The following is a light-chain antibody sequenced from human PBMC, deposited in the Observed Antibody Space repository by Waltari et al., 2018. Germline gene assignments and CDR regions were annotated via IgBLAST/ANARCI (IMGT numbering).Light chain of an antibody. J-gene: IGKJ1*01. V-gene: IGKV3-20*01. CDR2: GTS. Sequence: IVLTQSPGTLSVSPGERASLSCRASQSVPGNFLAWYRQKPGQAPRLLLYGTSSRASGIPDRFSGSGSGTDFTLTINRLEAEDFAVYHCQQYGDSPVTFGQGTKVEI. CDR3: QQYGDSPVT. CDR1: QSVPGNF.